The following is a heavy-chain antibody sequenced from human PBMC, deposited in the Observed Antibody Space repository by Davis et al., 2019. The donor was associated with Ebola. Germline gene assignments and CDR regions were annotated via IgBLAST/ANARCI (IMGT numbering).Heavy chain of an antibody. CDR3: ARDIEEQLVPFDY. Sequence: PGGSLRLSCAASGFTFSSYAMSWVRQAPGKGLEWVSAISGSGGSTYYADSVKGRFTISRDNAKNSLYLQMNSLRAEDTAVYYCARDIEEQLVPFDYWGQGTLVTVSS. J-gene: IGHJ4*02. V-gene: IGHV3-23*01. D-gene: IGHD6-6*01. CDR2: ISGSGGST. CDR1: GFTFSSYA.